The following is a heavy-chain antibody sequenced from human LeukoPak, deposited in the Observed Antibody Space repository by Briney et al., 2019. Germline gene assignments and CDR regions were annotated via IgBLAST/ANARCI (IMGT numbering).Heavy chain of an antibody. CDR3: AKIYYYYYMDV. Sequence: GGSLRLSCAASGFTFSSYEMNWVRQAPGKGLEWVSYISSSGSTIYYADSVKGRFTISRDNSKNTLYLQMNSLRAEDTAVYYCAKIYYYYYMDVWGKGTTVTISS. CDR2: ISSSGSTI. V-gene: IGHV3-48*03. J-gene: IGHJ6*03. CDR1: GFTFSSYE.